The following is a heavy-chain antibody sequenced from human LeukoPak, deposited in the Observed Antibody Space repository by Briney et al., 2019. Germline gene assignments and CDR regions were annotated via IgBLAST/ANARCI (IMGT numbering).Heavy chain of an antibody. J-gene: IGHJ4*02. V-gene: IGHV5-51*01. CDR3: ARANYYDSSGYLGFDY. CDR1: GYRFTTYW. D-gene: IGHD3-22*01. Sequence: GESLKISCKGSGYRFTTYWIAWVRQMPGKGLEWMGIIYPGDSDTRYSPSFQGQVTISADKSISTAYLQWSSLKASDTAMYYCARANYYDSSGYLGFDYWGQGTLVTVSS. CDR2: IYPGDSDT.